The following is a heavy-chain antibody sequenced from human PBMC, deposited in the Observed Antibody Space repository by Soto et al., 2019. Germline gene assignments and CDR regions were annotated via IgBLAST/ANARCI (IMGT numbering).Heavy chain of an antibody. CDR3: PGEHRGDGFDF. D-gene: IGHD2-21*01. CDR2: INSGGASI. Sequence: GGSLRLSCAASGFTLSNYEINWVRQAPWKGLEWVSYINSGGASIKYADSVKGRFTLSRDNARNSLFLQMNSLRNEDTAIYYCPGEHRGDGFDFCVQGTLVTV. V-gene: IGHV3-48*03. CDR1: GFTLSNYE. J-gene: IGHJ4*02.